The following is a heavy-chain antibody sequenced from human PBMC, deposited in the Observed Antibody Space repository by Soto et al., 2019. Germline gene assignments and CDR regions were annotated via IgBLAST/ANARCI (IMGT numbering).Heavy chain of an antibody. CDR3: ARHGTLLIDY. Sequence: SETLSLTCTVSGGSVSSSSYYWGWIRQPPGKGLEWIGSIYYSGSTYYNPSLKSRVTISVDTSKNHFSLKLSSVTAADTAVYYCARHGTLLIDYWGQGTLVTVSS. CDR2: IYYSGST. CDR1: GGSVSSSSYY. J-gene: IGHJ4*02. V-gene: IGHV4-39*01. D-gene: IGHD1-26*01.